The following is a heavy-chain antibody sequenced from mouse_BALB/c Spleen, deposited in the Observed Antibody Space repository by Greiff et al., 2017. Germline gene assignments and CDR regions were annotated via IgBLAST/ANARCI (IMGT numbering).Heavy chain of an antibody. CDR1: GFSLTSYG. CDR3: ARNYRYDYFDV. CDR2: IWSGGST. D-gene: IGHD2-14*01. V-gene: IGHV2-2*02. Sequence: VMLVESGPGLVQPSQSLSITCTVSGFSLTSYGVHWVRQSPGKGLEWLGVIWSGGSTDYNAAFISRLSISKDNSKSQVFFKMNSLQANDTAIYYCARNYRYDYFDVWGAGTTVTVSS. J-gene: IGHJ1*01.